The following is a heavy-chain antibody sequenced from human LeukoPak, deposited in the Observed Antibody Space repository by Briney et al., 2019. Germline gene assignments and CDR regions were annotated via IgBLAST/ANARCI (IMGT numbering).Heavy chain of an antibody. CDR3: ARSSSIAARYFDY. V-gene: IGHV3-66*02. CDR1: GFTVSSNY. Sequence: GGSLRLXCAASGFTVSSNYMSWVRQAPGKGLEWVSVIYSGGSTYYADSVKGRFTISRDNSKNTLYLQMNSLRAEDTAVYYCARSSSIAARYFDYWGQGTLVTVSS. D-gene: IGHD6-6*01. CDR2: IYSGGST. J-gene: IGHJ4*02.